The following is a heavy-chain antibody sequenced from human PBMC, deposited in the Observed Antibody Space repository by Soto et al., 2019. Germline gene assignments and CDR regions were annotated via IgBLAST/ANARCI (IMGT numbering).Heavy chain of an antibody. CDR3: STGSASSTSDAFDI. CDR1: GGSVSTYY. J-gene: IGHJ3*02. CDR2: TYYSGSS. Sequence: QVQLQESGPGLVKPSETLSLTCTVSGGSVSTYYWTWIRQPPGKGLEWIGYTYYSGSSNYNPSRMRRVTISVETSKNHFTLKRNSVTAAGTDVYYWSTGSASSTSDAFDIWGRGTMVPVSS. V-gene: IGHV4-59*02. D-gene: IGHD2-15*01.